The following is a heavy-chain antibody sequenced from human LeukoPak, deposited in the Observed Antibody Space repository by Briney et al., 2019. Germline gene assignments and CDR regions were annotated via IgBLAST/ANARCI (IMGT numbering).Heavy chain of an antibody. J-gene: IGHJ4*02. CDR1: GYTFTSYG. CDR3: ARDSPQYSSSNYFDY. CDR2: ISAYNGNT. V-gene: IGHV1-18*01. D-gene: IGHD6-6*01. Sequence: ASVKVSCKASGYTFTSYGISWVRQAPGQGLEWMGWISAYNGNTNYAQKLQGRVTMTTDTSTSTAYMELRSPRSDDTAVYYCARDSPQYSSSNYFDYWGQGTLVTVSS.